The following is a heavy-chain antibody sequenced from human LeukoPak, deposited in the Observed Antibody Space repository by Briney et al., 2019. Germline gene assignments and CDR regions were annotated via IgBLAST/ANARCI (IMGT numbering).Heavy chain of an antibody. J-gene: IGHJ4*02. CDR1: GGSFSGYY. CDR2: INHSGST. D-gene: IGHD3-3*01. V-gene: IGHV4-34*01. CDR3: ARVSGQLRNNFWSGYVLDY. Sequence: SETLSLTCAVYGGSFSGYYWSWIRQPPGKGLEWIGEINHSGSTNYNPSLKSRVTISVDASKNQFSLKLSSVTAADTAVYYCARVSGQLRNNFWSGYVLDYWGQGTLVTVSS.